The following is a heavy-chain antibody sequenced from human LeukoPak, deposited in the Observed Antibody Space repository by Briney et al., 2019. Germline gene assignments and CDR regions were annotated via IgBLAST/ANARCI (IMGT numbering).Heavy chain of an antibody. CDR3: ARAPRGYRPFDY. V-gene: IGHV3-48*03. Sequence: PGGSLRLSCAASGFTFSSYEMNWVRQAPGKGLEWVSYISSSGSTIYYADSVKGRFTISRDNAKNSLYLQMNSLRAEDTAVYYCARAPRGYRPFDYWGQGTLVTVSS. CDR2: ISSSGSTI. CDR1: GFTFSSYE. J-gene: IGHJ4*02. D-gene: IGHD5-12*01.